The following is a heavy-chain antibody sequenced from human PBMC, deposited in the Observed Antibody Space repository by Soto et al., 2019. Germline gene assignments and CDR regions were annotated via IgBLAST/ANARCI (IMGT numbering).Heavy chain of an antibody. CDR2: VYYRGRS. D-gene: IGHD4-17*01. CDR1: GGSVTNSSYY. Sequence: SETLSLTCTVSGGSVTNSSYYWGWIRQSPGKGLEWIGSVYYRGRSYSKSSVKSRVTISVDTSKNRFSLSSNSVTASDTAVYFCVSQRTTVPTQAYFDYWGPGALVTVSS. J-gene: IGHJ4*02. V-gene: IGHV4-39*01. CDR3: VSQRTTVPTQAYFDY.